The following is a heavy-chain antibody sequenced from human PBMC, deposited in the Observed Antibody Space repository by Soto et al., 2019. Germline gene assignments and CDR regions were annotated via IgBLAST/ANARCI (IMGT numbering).Heavy chain of an antibody. D-gene: IGHD5-12*01. CDR3: ARESGGATATLDYYYFYIDV. CDR1: GYRFSDYY. CDR2: MNPNSGDT. Sequence: QVQLVQSGAEVKKPGASVTVSCKASGYRFSDYYLHWVRQAPGQGPGWMGWMNPNSGDTKYAQKFKGRVTMNRDTSVRTAFMELNWLKSDDTAVYYCARESGGATATLDYYYFYIDVWGIGTTVTVSS. J-gene: IGHJ6*03. V-gene: IGHV1-2*02.